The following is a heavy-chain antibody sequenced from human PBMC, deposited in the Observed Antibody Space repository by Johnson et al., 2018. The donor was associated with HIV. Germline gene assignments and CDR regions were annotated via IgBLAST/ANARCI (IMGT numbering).Heavy chain of an antibody. CDR1: GFSFSNYA. Sequence: VQLVESGGGLVQPGGSLRLACAASGFSFSNYAMNWIRQAPGKGLEWISSISGSGSGIYYADSVKGRFTISRDNAKNSLYLQMNSLRAEDTSVYYCASETITIFGVVIRGGFDFWGQGTMVTVSS. D-gene: IGHD3-3*01. CDR2: ISGSGSGI. V-gene: IGHV3-48*03. CDR3: ASETITIFGVVIRGGFDF. J-gene: IGHJ3*01.